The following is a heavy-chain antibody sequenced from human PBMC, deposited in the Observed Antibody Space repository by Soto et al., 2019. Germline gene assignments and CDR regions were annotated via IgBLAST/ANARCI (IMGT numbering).Heavy chain of an antibody. CDR3: ARHGYCSSTSCYRGSYYYYGMDV. J-gene: IGHJ6*02. CDR1: GGSFRNYY. CDR2: VNHSGEA. D-gene: IGHD2-2*03. V-gene: IGHV4-34*01. Sequence: LSLTCGVYGGSFRNYYWIWVRQPPGKGLEWIGEVNHSGEATYYPSLQSRITISLDTSNSQFSLRLTSVTAADTAMYYCARHGYCSSTSCYRGSYYYYGMDVWGQGTTVTVSS.